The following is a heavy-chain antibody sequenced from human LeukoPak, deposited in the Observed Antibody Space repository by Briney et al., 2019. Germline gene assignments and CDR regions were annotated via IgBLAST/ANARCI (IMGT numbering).Heavy chain of an antibody. V-gene: IGHV3-23*01. CDR3: AKDGGLWVSAHWGDS. CDR1: GFTFSSYT. Sequence: GGSLRLSCAASGFTFSSYTMTWVRQAPGKGLKWVSTITTGDGNTYYADSVKGRFTVSRDDSKNTLYLQMNSLRAEDTAVYYCAKDGGLWVSAHWGDSWGRGTLVTVSS. D-gene: IGHD7-27*01. J-gene: IGHJ4*02. CDR2: ITTGDGNT.